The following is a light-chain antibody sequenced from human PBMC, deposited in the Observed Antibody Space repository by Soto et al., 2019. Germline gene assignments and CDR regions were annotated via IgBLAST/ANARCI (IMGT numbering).Light chain of an antibody. CDR3: AVWDGSLNGWV. V-gene: IGLV1-44*01. CDR1: SSNIGRDT. J-gene: IGLJ3*02. Sequence: QSVLTQPPSVSGTPGQRVTISCSGGSSNIGRDTVNWYQHFPGTAPKVLIYKTDQRPSGVPDRFSGSKSGTSASLAISGLQSEDEADYYCAVWDGSLNGWVFGGGTKVTVL. CDR2: KTD.